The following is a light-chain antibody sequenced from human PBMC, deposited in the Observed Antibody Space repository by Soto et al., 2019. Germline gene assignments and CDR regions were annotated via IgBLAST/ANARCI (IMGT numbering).Light chain of an antibody. CDR1: SSDVGGYNY. CDR2: EVS. J-gene: IGLJ1*01. Sequence: QSALTQPASVSGSPGQSITISCTGTSSDVGGYNYVSWYQQHPGKAPKLMIYEVSNRPSGVSNRFSGSKSGNTASLTISGLQAEDEADYYCISYAGGPTSYVFGTGTKLTVL. V-gene: IGLV2-14*01. CDR3: ISYAGGPTSYV.